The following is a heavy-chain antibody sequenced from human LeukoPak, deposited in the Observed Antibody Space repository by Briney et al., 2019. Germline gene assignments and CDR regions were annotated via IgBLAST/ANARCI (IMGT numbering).Heavy chain of an antibody. J-gene: IGHJ4*02. D-gene: IGHD3-9*01. Sequence: GGSLRLSCAASGFTFSSYAMSWVRQAPRKGLEWVSVVSGSGSSTDHADSVKGRFTISRDNSKNPLYLQISSLSAEDTAVYYCAKMNVLTGYYSPNFDFWGQGTLVTVSS. CDR3: AKMNVLTGYYSPNFDF. V-gene: IGHV3-23*01. CDR2: VSGSGSST. CDR1: GFTFSSYA.